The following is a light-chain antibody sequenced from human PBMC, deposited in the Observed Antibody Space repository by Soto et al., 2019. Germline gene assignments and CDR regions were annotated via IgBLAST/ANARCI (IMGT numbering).Light chain of an antibody. Sequence: DIVMTQSPDSLAVSLGERATINCKSSQSVLYSSYNKNYLAWYQQKPGQPPKLLIYWASTRESGVPDRFSGSGSGTDFTLNISSLQAEDVAVYYCQQYYSTPWTFGQGTKVEIK. CDR3: QQYYSTPWT. V-gene: IGKV4-1*01. J-gene: IGKJ1*01. CDR2: WAS. CDR1: QSVLYSSYNKNY.